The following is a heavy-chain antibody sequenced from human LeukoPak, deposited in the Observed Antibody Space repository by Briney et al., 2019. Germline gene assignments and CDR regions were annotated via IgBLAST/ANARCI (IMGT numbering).Heavy chain of an antibody. V-gene: IGHV4-4*07. CDR3: ARAGKRYCSSTSCSGGYYYYMDV. J-gene: IGHJ6*03. CDR2: IYTSGST. CDR1: GGSISSYY. D-gene: IGHD2-2*01. Sequence: SETLSLTCTVSGGSISSYYWSWIRQPAGKGLEWIGRIYTSGSTNYNPSLKSRVTMSVDTSKNQFSLKLSSVTAADTAVYYCARAGKRYCSSTSCSGGYYYYMDVWGKGTTVTASS.